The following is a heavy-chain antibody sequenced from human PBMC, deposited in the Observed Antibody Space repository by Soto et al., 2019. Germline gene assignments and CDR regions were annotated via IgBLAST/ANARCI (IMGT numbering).Heavy chain of an antibody. CDR1: GGSIRSYY. Sequence: QVQLQESGPGLVKPSETLSLTCTVSGGSIRSYYWSWIRQPPGKGLEWIGYIYYSRSTNYNPSLKSRATISVDTSKNQFSLKLSSVTAADTAVYYCARTYGSGSYSTCDFWGQGTLVTVSS. V-gene: IGHV4-59*08. J-gene: IGHJ4*02. D-gene: IGHD3-10*01. CDR2: IYYSRST. CDR3: ARTYGSGSYSTCDF.